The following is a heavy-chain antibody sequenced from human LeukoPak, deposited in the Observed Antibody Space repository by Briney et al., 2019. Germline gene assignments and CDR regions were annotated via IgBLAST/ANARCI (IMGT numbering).Heavy chain of an antibody. Sequence: GGSLRLSCAASGFTFSNAWMSWVRQAPGKGLEWVGRIKSKTDGGTTDYAAPVKGRFTISRDDSKNTLYLQMNSLKPEDTAVYYCTTDLGGIGSSTSCWVDYWGQGTLVTVSS. D-gene: IGHD2-2*01. CDR1: GFTFSNAW. CDR3: TTDLGGIGSSTSCWVDY. V-gene: IGHV3-15*01. CDR2: IKSKTDGGTT. J-gene: IGHJ4*02.